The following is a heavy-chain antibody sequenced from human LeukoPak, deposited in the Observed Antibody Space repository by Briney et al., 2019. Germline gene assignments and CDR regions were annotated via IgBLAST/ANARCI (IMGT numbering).Heavy chain of an antibody. D-gene: IGHD3-16*01. CDR1: GFTFSSYD. CDR3: AKGYYDYVWGSYYFDY. V-gene: IGHV3-23*01. J-gene: IGHJ4*02. CDR2: ISGSGGST. Sequence: PGGSLRLSCAASGFTFSSYDMSWVRQAPGKGLEWVSAISGSGGSTYYADSVKGRFTISRDNSRDTLYLQMNSLRAEDTAVYYCAKGYYDYVWGSYYFDYWGQGTLVTVSS.